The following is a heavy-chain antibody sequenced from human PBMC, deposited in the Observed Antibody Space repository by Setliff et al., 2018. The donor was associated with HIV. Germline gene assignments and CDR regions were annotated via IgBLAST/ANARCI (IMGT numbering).Heavy chain of an antibody. Sequence: SVKVSCKASGGIFSSYVISWVRQAPGQGLEWMGGFIPVFRTANYAQKFQGRVTITADEYATTVYMELSSLKSEDTAVYYCARGRWFGQLESSFDHWGLGTLVTVSS. CDR1: GGIFSSYV. CDR3: ARGRWFGQLESSFDH. J-gene: IGHJ4*02. D-gene: IGHD3-10*01. V-gene: IGHV1-69*13. CDR2: FIPVFRTA.